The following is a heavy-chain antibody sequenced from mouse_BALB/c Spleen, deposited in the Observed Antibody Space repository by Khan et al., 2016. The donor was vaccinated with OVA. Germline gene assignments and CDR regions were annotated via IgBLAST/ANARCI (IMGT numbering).Heavy chain of an antibody. CDR1: GYTLTSYW. CDR2: INPSNGRT. J-gene: IGHJ2*01. CDR3: ARLRSNFDY. V-gene: IGHV1S81*02. Sequence: VQLQQSGAELVNPGASVNLSCKASGYTLTSYWMHWVKQRPGQGLEWIGEINPSNGRTNYNEKFKSKATLTVDKSSSTAYMQLSSPTYEDSAVYYCARLRSNFDYWGQGTTLTVSS. D-gene: IGHD1-1*01.